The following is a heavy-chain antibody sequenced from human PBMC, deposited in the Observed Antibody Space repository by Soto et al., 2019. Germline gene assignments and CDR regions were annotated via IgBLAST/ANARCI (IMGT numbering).Heavy chain of an antibody. CDR2: ISGDGGST. D-gene: IGHD6-13*01. CDR1: GFTFDDYA. CDR3: ANQPLGKGRAFDY. V-gene: IGHV3-43*02. J-gene: IGHJ4*02. Sequence: GGSLRLSCAASGFTFDDYAMHWVRQAPGKGLEWVSLISGDGGSTYYADSVKGRFTISRDNSKNSLYLQMNSLRTEDTALYYCANQPLGKGRAFDYWGQGTLVTVSS.